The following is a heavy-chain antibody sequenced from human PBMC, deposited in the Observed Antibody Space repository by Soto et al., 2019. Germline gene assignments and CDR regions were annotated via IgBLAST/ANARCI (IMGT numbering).Heavy chain of an antibody. V-gene: IGHV3-11*01. D-gene: IGHD6-19*01. Sequence: GGSLRLSCAASGFTFSDYYMSWIRQAPGKGLEWVSYISSSGSAIYYADSVKGRFTISRDNAKNSLYLQMNSLRAEDTAVYYCARDLIAVAGTPTDYWGQGTLVTVSS. J-gene: IGHJ4*02. CDR3: ARDLIAVAGTPTDY. CDR1: GFTFSDYY. CDR2: ISSSGSAI.